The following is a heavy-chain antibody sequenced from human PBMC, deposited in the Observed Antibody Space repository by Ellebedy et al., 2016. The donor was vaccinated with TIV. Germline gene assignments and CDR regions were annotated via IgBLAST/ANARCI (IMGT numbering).Heavy chain of an antibody. CDR2: INSDGSST. V-gene: IGHV3-74*01. D-gene: IGHD1-20*01. CDR3: ARGITGTTYGVDY. Sequence: GESLEISCAASGFTFSRSWMHWVRQGPGKGLVWVSRINSDGSSTSYADSVKGRFTISRDNAKHTLYLQMSTLRAEDTAVYYCARGITGTTYGVDYWGQGTLVTVSS. J-gene: IGHJ4*02. CDR1: GFTFSRSW.